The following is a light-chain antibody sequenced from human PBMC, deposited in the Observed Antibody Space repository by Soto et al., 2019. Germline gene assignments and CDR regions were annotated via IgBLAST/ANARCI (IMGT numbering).Light chain of an antibody. V-gene: IGLV2-23*02. J-gene: IGLJ1*01. CDR3: CSYAGSSTPYV. Sequence: QSVLTHPASGFGASGQAITISSIGTKSDVGSYNLVSWYQQHPGKAPKLMLYEVSKRPSGVSNRFSGSKSGNTASLTISGLQAEDEADYYCCSYAGSSTPYVFGTGTKVTV. CDR1: KSDVGSYNL. CDR2: EVS.